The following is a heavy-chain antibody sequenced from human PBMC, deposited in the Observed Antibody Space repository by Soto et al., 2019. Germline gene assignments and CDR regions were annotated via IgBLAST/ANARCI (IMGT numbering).Heavy chain of an antibody. CDR2: IIPILGIA. D-gene: IGHD2-15*01. CDR1: GGTFSSYT. V-gene: IGHV1-69*02. J-gene: IGHJ3*02. CDR3: AGGLYGSGGSCYGEAFDI. Sequence: QVQLVQSGAEVKKPGSSVKVSCKASGGTFSSYTISWVRQAPGQGLEWMGRIIPILGIANYAQKFQGRVTITADKSTSPAYMGLRSLRSEDTAVYYCAGGLYGSGGSCYGEAFDIWGQGTMVTVSS.